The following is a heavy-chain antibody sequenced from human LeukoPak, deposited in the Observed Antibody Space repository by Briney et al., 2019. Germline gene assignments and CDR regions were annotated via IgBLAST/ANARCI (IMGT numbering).Heavy chain of an antibody. Sequence: GASVKVSCKASGGTFSSYAISWVRQAPGQGLEWMGGIIPIFGTANYAQKFQGRVTITADESTSTAYMELSSLRSEDTAVYYCARENESHFGELSPYFDYWGQGTLVTVSS. J-gene: IGHJ4*02. CDR2: IIPIFGTA. CDR1: GGTFSSYA. V-gene: IGHV1-69*13. CDR3: ARENESHFGELSPYFDY. D-gene: IGHD3-10*01.